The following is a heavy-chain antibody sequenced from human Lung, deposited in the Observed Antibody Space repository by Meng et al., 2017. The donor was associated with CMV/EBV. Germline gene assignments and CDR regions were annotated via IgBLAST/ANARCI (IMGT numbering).Heavy chain of an antibody. J-gene: IGHJ5*02. CDR2: INHSGST. V-gene: IGHV4-34*01. D-gene: IGHD3-3*01. CDR3: ARVENYDFWSGYYTGGWFDP. CDR1: GGSFSGYY. Sequence: SETLSLXXAVYGGSFSGYYWSWIRQPPGKGLEWIGEINHSGSTNYNPSLKSRVTISVDTSKNQFSLKLSSVTAADTAVYYCARVENYDFWSGYYTGGWFDPWGQGTLVXVSS.